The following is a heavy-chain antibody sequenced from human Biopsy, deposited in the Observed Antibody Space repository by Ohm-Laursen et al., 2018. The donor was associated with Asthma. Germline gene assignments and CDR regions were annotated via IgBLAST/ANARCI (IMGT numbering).Heavy chain of an antibody. J-gene: IGHJ4*02. CDR3: ARKAGSCISRTCYSLDF. D-gene: IGHD2-2*01. Sequence: GASVKVSCKSLGGTFNTYVIGWGRKAPGQGLWGMGGINSVFGTTTYPQKFQDRVTITADDSTSTVYMELSSLRSEDTAVYYCARKAGSCISRTCYSLDFWGQGTLVTVSS. CDR2: INSVFGTT. CDR1: GGTFNTYV. V-gene: IGHV1-69*13.